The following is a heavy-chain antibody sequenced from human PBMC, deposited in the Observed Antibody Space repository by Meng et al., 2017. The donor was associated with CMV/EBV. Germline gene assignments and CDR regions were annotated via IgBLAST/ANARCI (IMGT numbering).Heavy chain of an antibody. D-gene: IGHD3-22*01. CDR2: IKSKTDGGTT. Sequence: GASLKISRAASGFTFSNAWMSWVRQAPGKGLEWVGRIKSKTDGGTTDYAAPVKGRFTISRDDSKNTLYLQMNSLKTEDTAVYYCHMMIVQDYWGQGTLVTVSS. CDR3: HMMIVQDY. CDR1: GFTFSNAW. J-gene: IGHJ4*02. V-gene: IGHV3-15*01.